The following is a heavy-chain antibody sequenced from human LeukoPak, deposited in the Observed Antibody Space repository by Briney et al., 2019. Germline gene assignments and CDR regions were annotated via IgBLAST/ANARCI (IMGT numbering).Heavy chain of an antibody. CDR2: IYYSGST. CDR1: GGSIISYY. V-gene: IGHV4-59*01. Sequence: SETLSLTCIVSGGSIISYYWSWIRQPPGKGLEWIGYIYYSGSTNYNPSLKSRVTISVDTSKNQFSLKLSSVTAADTAVYYCASTMIVVAGGYYMDVWGKGTSVTVSS. J-gene: IGHJ6*03. CDR3: ASTMIVVAGGYYMDV. D-gene: IGHD3-22*01.